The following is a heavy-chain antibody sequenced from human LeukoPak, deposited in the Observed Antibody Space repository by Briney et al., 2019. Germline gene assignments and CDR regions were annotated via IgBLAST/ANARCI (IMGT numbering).Heavy chain of an antibody. CDR1: GGSISSYY. CDR3: ASIAVAGRVSDY. CDR2: IYYSGST. Sequence: SETLSLTCTVSGGSISSYYWSWIRQPPGKGLEWIGYIYYSGSTNYNPSLKSRVTISVNTSKNQFSLKLSSVTAADTAVYYCASIAVAGRVSDYWGQGTLVTVSS. D-gene: IGHD6-19*01. V-gene: IGHV4-59*12. J-gene: IGHJ4*02.